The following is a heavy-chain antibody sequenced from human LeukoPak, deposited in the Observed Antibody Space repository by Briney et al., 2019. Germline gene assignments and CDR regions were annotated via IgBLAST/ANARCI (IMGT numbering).Heavy chain of an antibody. CDR2: INGDGRTI. V-gene: IGHV3-74*01. D-gene: IGHD3-9*01. CDR3: TRDLMDYDVSTGLHHYYMDV. CDR1: GFTFSSYW. J-gene: IGHJ6*02. Sequence: PGGSLRLSCVASGFTFSSYWMQWVRQDPRKGLVWVSRINGDGRTINYADSVRGRFTISRDNAKNTLYLQMNTLRVEDTAVYYCTRDLMDYDVSTGLHHYYMDVWGQGTTVTVSS.